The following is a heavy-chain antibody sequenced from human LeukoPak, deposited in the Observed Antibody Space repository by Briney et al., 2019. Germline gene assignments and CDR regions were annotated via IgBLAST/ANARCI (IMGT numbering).Heavy chain of an antibody. CDR3: ASDSGAGFDY. D-gene: IGHD2-15*01. J-gene: IGHJ4*02. CDR2: IYYSGST. CDR1: GGSISSGDYY. Sequence: PSQTLSLTCCVSGGSISSGDYYWSWIRQPPGKGLGWIGYIYYSGSTYYNPSLKSRATISVDTSKNQFSLKLSSVTAADTAVYYCASDSGAGFDYWGQGTVVSVSS. V-gene: IGHV4-30-4*08.